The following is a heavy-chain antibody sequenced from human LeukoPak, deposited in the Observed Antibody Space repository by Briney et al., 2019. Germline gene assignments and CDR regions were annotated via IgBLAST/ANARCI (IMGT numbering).Heavy chain of an antibody. Sequence: SETLSLTCTVSGASISSGGYFWSWIRQPAGKGVEWIGRIETSGSTNYNPSLKSRVTISVDTSKNQFSLKLSSVTAADTAVYYCARLSPSQGGSITIFGVAKGFFDYWGQGTLVTVSS. D-gene: IGHD3-3*01. J-gene: IGHJ4*02. V-gene: IGHV4-61*02. CDR2: IETSGST. CDR3: ARLSPSQGGSITIFGVAKGFFDY. CDR1: GASISSGGYF.